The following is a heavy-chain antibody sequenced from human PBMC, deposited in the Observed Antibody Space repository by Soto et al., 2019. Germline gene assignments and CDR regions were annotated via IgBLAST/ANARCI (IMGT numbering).Heavy chain of an antibody. D-gene: IGHD3-10*02. CDR1: GYAFTSCN. CDR3: ARGGWMLVEGSHYYHAMDV. Sequence: QVQLVQSGAEVKKPGASVKVSCKTSGYAFTSCNMHWVRQAPGQGLEWMGILVPSDGSTTYAEKLKGRVTMTRDTSTSTVYMELSSLKSEDTAVYFCARGGWMLVEGSHYYHAMDVWGQGTTVTVSS. V-gene: IGHV1-46*04. J-gene: IGHJ6*02. CDR2: LVPSDGST.